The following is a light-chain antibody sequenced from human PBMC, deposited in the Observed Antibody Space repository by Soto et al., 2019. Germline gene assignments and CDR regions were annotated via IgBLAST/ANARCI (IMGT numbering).Light chain of an antibody. CDR3: QHHRGWPA. CDR1: QSVNNY. V-gene: IGKV3-11*01. Sequence: DIVLTQSPATLSLSPGERATLACRASQSVNNYLAWYQQKPGQAPRLPIFNASNRATGIPARFSGSGSGTDFTLTISSLEPEDFAIYYCQHHRGWPAFGQGTNVEIK. CDR2: NAS. J-gene: IGKJ1*01.